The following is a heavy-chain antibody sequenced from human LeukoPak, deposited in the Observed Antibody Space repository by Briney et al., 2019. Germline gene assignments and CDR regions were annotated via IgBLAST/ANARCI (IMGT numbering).Heavy chain of an antibody. Sequence: GSLRLSCAASGFTFSSYAMSWVRQAPGKGLEWVSAISGSGGSTYYADSVKGRFTISRDNSKNTLYLQMNSLRAEDTAVYYCATLTSTVYNFDYWGQGTLVTVSS. J-gene: IGHJ4*02. CDR3: ATLTSTVYNFDY. CDR1: GFTFSSYA. CDR2: ISGSGGST. V-gene: IGHV3-23*01. D-gene: IGHD1-14*01.